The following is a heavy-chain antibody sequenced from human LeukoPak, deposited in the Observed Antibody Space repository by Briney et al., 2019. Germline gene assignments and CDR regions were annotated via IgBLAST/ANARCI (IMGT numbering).Heavy chain of an antibody. Sequence: GGSLRLSCAASGFTFSDYYMSWIRQAPGKGLEWVSYISSSGSTIYYAGSVKGRFTISRDNAKNSLYLQMNSLRAEDTAVYYCARAGGSYSYYYYYMDVWGKGTTVTVS. J-gene: IGHJ6*03. CDR3: ARAGGSYSYYYYYMDV. CDR2: ISSSGSTI. V-gene: IGHV3-11*04. CDR1: GFTFSDYY. D-gene: IGHD3-10*01.